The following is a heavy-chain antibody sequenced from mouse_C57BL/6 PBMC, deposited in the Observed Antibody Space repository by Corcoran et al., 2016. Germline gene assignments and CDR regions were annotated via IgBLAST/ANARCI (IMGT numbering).Heavy chain of an antibody. D-gene: IGHD4-1*01. CDR2: ISYDGSN. V-gene: IGHV3-6*01. CDR3: ARDWDVSFDY. CDR1: GYSITSGYY. J-gene: IGHJ2*01. Sequence: DVQLQESGPGLVKPSQSLSLTCSVTGYSITSGYYWNWIRQFPGNKLEWMGYISYDGSNNYNPSLKNRISITRDTSKNQFFLKLNSVTTEDTATYYCARDWDVSFDYWGQGTTLTVSS.